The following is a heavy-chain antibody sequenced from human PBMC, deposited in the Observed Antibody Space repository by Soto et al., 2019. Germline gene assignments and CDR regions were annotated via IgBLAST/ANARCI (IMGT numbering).Heavy chain of an antibody. D-gene: IGHD1-1*01. J-gene: IGHJ4*02. Sequence: ASVKVSCKASGYTFTSYYMHLVRQAPGQGLEWMGIINPSGGSTSYAQKFQGRATMTRDTSTSTVYMELSSLRSEDTAVYYCARDMAGDGNDPHPVGYWGQGTLVTVSS. CDR2: INPSGGST. CDR1: GYTFTSYY. V-gene: IGHV1-46*03. CDR3: ARDMAGDGNDPHPVGY.